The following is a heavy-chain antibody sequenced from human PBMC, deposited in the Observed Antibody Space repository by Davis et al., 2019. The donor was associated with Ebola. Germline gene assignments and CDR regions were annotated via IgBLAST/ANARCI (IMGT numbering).Heavy chain of an antibody. D-gene: IGHD3-10*01. CDR1: GFTFSDYY. CDR3: ARPGSSRFRDYYYYYGMDV. J-gene: IGHJ6*02. Sequence: GGSLRLSCAASGFTFSDYYMSWIRQAPGKGLEWVSYISSSSSTIYYADSVKGRFTISRDNAKNSLYLQMNSLRDEDTAVYYCARPGSSRFRDYYYYYGMDVWGQGTTVTVSS. CDR2: ISSSSSTI. V-gene: IGHV3-11*04.